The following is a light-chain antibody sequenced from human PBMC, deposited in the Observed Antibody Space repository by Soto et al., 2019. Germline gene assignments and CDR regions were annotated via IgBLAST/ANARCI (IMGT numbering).Light chain of an antibody. CDR3: QQSNSTLST. Sequence: DVQMTQSPSSLSASVGDRVFITCRASESITNYLNWYQQKPGKAPKLLIYATSILQNGAPSRFSGTGSGTDFTLTISSLQPEDFATNYCQQSNSTLSTFGQGTRVEI. J-gene: IGKJ1*01. CDR1: ESITNY. V-gene: IGKV1-39*01. CDR2: ATS.